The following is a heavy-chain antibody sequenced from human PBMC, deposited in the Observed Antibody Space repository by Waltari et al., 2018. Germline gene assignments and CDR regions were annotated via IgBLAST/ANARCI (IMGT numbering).Heavy chain of an antibody. Sequence: EVQLVESGGSLVKPGGSLRLSCAASGFIFSSAWINWVRQAPGKGLEWVGRVKSKTDGGTTDYAAPVKGRFTISRDDSKNTLYLQMNSLKTEDTAVYYCTTDVAFGILLIPYWGQGTRVTVSS. V-gene: IGHV3-15*01. J-gene: IGHJ4*02. D-gene: IGHD3-16*01. CDR3: TTDVAFGILLIPY. CDR1: GFIFSSAW. CDR2: VKSKTDGGTT.